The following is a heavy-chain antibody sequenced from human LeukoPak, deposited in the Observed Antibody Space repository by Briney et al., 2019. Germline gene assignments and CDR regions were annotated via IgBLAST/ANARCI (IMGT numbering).Heavy chain of an antibody. CDR1: GFTFSSYG. V-gene: IGHV3-30*03. J-gene: IGHJ6*02. CDR3: AGELSSYGMDV. CDR2: ISYDGSNK. Sequence: GSLLLSCAASGFTFSSYGMHWVRQAPGKGLEWVAVISYDGSNKYYADSVKGRFTISRDNSKNTLYLQMNSLRAEDTAVYYCAGELSSYGMDVWGQGTTVTVSS. D-gene: IGHD3-16*02.